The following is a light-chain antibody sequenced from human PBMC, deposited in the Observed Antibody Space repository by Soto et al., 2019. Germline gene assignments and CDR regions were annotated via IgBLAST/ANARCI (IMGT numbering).Light chain of an antibody. CDR1: QGISNY. CDR2: AAP. V-gene: IGKV1-27*01. Sequence: DIQMTQSPSSLSASVGDRVTITCRASQGISNYLAWYQQKPGKVPKLLIYAAPTLQSGVPSRFSGSGSVTDFTLNISSLQPEDVATYYCQKYNSAPPHTFGGGTKLEIK. CDR3: QKYNSAPPHT. J-gene: IGKJ4*01.